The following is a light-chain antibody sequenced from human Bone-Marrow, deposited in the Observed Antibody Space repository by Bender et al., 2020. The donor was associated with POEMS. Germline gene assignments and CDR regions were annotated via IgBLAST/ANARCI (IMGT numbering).Light chain of an antibody. CDR1: NSDIGAYNY. J-gene: IGLJ1*01. Sequence: QSALTQPASVSGSPGQSITISCTGTNSDIGAYNYVSWYQQHPDKAPKLLIYVVTSRPSGVSNRFSGSKSGKTASLTISGLQSEDEADYFCCSFTSAKTYVFGTGTKVTVL. CDR2: VVT. CDR3: CSFTSAKTYV. V-gene: IGLV2-14*03.